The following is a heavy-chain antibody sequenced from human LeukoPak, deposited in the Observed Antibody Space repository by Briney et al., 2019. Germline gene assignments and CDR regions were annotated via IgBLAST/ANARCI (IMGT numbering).Heavy chain of an antibody. Sequence: GRSLRLSCAASGFAFSSYGMHWVRQAPGKGLEWVAVIWYDGSNKYYADSVKGRFTISRDNSKNTLYLQMNSLRAEDTAVYYCARDGTTPDSLLDYWGQGTLVTVSS. J-gene: IGHJ4*02. D-gene: IGHD1/OR15-1a*01. CDR3: ARDGTTPDSLLDY. CDR1: GFAFSSYG. V-gene: IGHV3-33*01. CDR2: IWYDGSNK.